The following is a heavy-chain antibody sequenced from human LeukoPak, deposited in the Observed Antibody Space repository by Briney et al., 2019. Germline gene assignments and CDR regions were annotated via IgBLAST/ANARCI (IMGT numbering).Heavy chain of an antibody. V-gene: IGHV4-34*01. CDR2: INHSGST. Sequence: PSETLSLTCAVYGGSFSGYYWSWIRQPPGKGLEWIGEINHSGSTNYNPSLKSRVTISVDTSKNQFSLKLSSVTAADTAVYYCARRRRSTYYYDSSGQPRGNWFDPWGQGTLVTVSS. J-gene: IGHJ5*02. CDR3: ARRRRSTYYYDSSGQPRGNWFDP. CDR1: GGSFSGYY. D-gene: IGHD3-22*01.